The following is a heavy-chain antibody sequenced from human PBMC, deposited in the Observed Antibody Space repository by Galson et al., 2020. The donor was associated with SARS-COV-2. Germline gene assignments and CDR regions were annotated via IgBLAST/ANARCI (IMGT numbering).Heavy chain of an antibody. CDR3: AASPSITGTTRENYYYYYGMDV. Sequence: ASVKVSCKVSGSTLTELSMHWVRQAPGKGLEWMGGFDPEDGEKNYAQKIQGRVTMTEDTSTDTAYMELSSLRSEDTAVYYCAASPSITGTTRENYYYYYGMDVWGQGTTVTVSS. J-gene: IGHJ6*02. CDR1: GSTLTELS. D-gene: IGHD1-7*01. CDR2: FDPEDGEK. V-gene: IGHV1-24*01.